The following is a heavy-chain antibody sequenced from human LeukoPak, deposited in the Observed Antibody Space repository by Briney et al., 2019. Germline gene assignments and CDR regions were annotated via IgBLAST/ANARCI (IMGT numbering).Heavy chain of an antibody. CDR1: GFTFSSYA. Sequence: GRSLRLSCAASGFTFSSYAMHWVRQAPGKGLEWVAVISYDGSNKYYADSVKARFTLSRDNSKNTLYLQMNSLRAEDTAVYYCARGKGLSWIKVWLGAFDIWGQGTMVSVSS. V-gene: IGHV3-30-3*01. J-gene: IGHJ3*02. CDR3: ARGKGLSWIKVWLGAFDI. D-gene: IGHD5-18*01. CDR2: ISYDGSNK.